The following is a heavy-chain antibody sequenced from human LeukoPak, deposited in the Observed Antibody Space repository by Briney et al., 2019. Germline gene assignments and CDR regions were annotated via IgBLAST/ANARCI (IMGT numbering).Heavy chain of an antibody. V-gene: IGHV4-59*01. CDR1: GGSISSYY. CDR2: VYYTGST. CDR3: ARGMTVFGVVIPDY. J-gene: IGHJ4*02. D-gene: IGHD3-3*01. Sequence: PSETLSLTCTVSGGSISSYYWTWIRQPPGKGLEWIGYVYYTGSTNYNPSLMSRITMSVDTSKNQFSLKLTSVTAADTAVYYCARGMTVFGVVIPDYWGQGTLVTVSS.